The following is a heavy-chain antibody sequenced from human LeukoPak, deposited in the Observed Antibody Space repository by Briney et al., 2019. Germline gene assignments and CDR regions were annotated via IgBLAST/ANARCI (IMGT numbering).Heavy chain of an antibody. CDR1: GFTFGDYA. CDR3: TRVFPRGLYYYYYMDV. V-gene: IGHV3-49*04. CDR2: IRSKAYGGTT. Sequence: GGSLRLSCTASGFTFGDYAMSWVRQAPGKGLEWGGFIRSKAYGGTTEYAASVKGRFTISRDDSKSIAYLQMNSLKTEDTAVYYCTRVFPRGLYYYYYMDVWGKGTTVTVSS. J-gene: IGHJ6*03.